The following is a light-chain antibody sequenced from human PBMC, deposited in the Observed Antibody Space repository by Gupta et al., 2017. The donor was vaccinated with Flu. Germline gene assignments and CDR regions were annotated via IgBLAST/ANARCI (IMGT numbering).Light chain of an antibody. V-gene: IGLV2-8*01. CDR2: EVD. CDR3: SSYAGSNKWV. Sequence: SVTISCTGTSSDVGGYKYVSWYQQYPGKAPQLRIYEVDKRPSGVPDRFSGSKSGNTASLTXSXLQAEDXADYYCSSYAGSNKWVFGGGTKLTVL. CDR1: SSDVGGYKY. J-gene: IGLJ3*02.